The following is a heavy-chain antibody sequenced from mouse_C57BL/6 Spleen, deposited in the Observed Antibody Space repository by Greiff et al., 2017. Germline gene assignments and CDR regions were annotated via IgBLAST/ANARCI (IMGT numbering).Heavy chain of an antibody. J-gene: IGHJ2*01. CDR2: IDPANGNT. CDR3: ARGHYGSSYNYFDY. Sequence: EVQLQQSVAELVRPGASVKLSCTASGFNIKNTYMHWVKQRPEQGLEWIGRIDPANGNTKYGPKFQGKATVTADTSSNTAYLQLSSLTSEDTAIYYCARGHYGSSYNYFDYWGQGTTLTVSS. CDR1: GFNIKNTY. D-gene: IGHD1-1*01. V-gene: IGHV14-3*01.